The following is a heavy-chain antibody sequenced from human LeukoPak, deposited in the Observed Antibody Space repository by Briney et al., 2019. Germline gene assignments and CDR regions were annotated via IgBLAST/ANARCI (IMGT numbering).Heavy chain of an antibody. J-gene: IGHJ4*02. Sequence: GGSLRLSCSASGFTFSSFAMHWVRQAPGKGLEYVAAISRNGGSTYYADSAKGRFTISRDNSKNTLYLQMNSLRAEDTAVYYCAREYSSSSLNCFSYWGQGTLVTVSS. V-gene: IGHV3-64*04. CDR2: ISRNGGST. CDR3: AREYSSSSLNCFSY. D-gene: IGHD6-13*01. CDR1: GFTFSSFA.